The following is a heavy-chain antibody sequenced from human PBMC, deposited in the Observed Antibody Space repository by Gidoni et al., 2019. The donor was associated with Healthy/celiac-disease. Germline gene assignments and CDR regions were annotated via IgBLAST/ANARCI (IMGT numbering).Heavy chain of an antibody. CDR2: ISAYNGNT. V-gene: IGHV1-18*01. D-gene: IGHD3-10*01. Sequence: QLQLVQSRTEVKKPGASVKVSRKASGYNFTIYGITWVRRAPGQGLEWMGWISAYNGNTNYAQKLQGRVTMTTDTSTSTAYMELRSLRSGDTAVYYCARTDYYGSGSWFDYWGQGTLVTVSS. J-gene: IGHJ4*02. CDR1: GYNFTIYG. CDR3: ARTDYYGSGSWFDY.